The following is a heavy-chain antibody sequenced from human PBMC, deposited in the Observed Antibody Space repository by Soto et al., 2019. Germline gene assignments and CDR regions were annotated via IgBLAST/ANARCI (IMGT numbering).Heavy chain of an antibody. Sequence: PGGSLRLSCAASGFTFSSYEMNWVRQAPGKGLEWVSYISSSGSTIYYADSVKGRFTISRDNAKNSLYLQMNSLRAEDTAVYYCARRIAAAGTVAYGMDVWGQGTTVTVSS. V-gene: IGHV3-48*03. J-gene: IGHJ6*02. CDR1: GFTFSSYE. D-gene: IGHD6-13*01. CDR3: ARRIAAAGTVAYGMDV. CDR2: ISSSGSTI.